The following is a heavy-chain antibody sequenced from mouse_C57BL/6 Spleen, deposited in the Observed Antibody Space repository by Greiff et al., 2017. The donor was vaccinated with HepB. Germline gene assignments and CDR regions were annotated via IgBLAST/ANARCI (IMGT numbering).Heavy chain of an antibody. CDR3: ARYYYYGSSDSWFAY. V-gene: IGHV1-80*01. Sequence: VQLQQSGAELVKPGASVKISCKASGYAFSSYWMNWVKQRPGKGLEWIGQIYPGDGDTNYNGKFKGKATLTADKSSSTAYMQLSSLTSEDAAVYFCARYYYYGSSDSWFAYWGQGTLVTVSA. CDR1: GYAFSSYW. D-gene: IGHD1-1*01. CDR2: IYPGDGDT. J-gene: IGHJ3*01.